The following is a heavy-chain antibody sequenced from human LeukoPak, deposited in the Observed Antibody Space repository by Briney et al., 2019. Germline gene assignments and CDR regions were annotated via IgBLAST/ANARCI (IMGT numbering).Heavy chain of an antibody. CDR2: TYYRSKWYD. V-gene: IGHV6-1*01. D-gene: IGHD4-11*01. Sequence: SQTLSLICVISGDSVSNDRTAWNWIRQSPSRGLEWLGRTYYRSKWYDDYAVSLKSRITINPDTSKNHFSLHLKSVTPEDTAVYYCARETRGMDVWGKGTTVTVSS. J-gene: IGHJ6*04. CDR3: ARETRGMDV. CDR1: GDSVSNDRTA.